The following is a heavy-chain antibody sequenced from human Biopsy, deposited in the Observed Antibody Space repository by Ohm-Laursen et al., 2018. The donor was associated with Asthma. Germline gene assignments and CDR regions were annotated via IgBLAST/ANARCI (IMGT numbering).Heavy chain of an antibody. Sequence: SLRLSCSASGFTLSHYWMHWVRQAPGKGLVWVSRINGDGSSTSYADSVKGRFTISRDNAKKKLSLQMNSLRAEDTAVYYCARGYDSSSWGQGTPVTVSS. CDR2: INGDGSST. V-gene: IGHV3-74*01. J-gene: IGHJ5*02. D-gene: IGHD6-6*01. CDR1: GFTLSHYW. CDR3: ARGYDSSS.